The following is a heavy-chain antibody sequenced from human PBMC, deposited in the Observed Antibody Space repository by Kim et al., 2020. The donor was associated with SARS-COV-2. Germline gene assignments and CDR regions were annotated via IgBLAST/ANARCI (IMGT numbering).Heavy chain of an antibody. CDR2: INHSGST. Sequence: SETLSLTCAVYGGSFSGYYWSWIRQPPGKGLEWIGEINHSGSTNYNPSLKSRVTISVDTSKNQFSLKLSSVTAADTAVYYCARVRGVRYYFDYWGQGTLVTRSS. V-gene: IGHV4-34*01. J-gene: IGHJ4*02. CDR1: GGSFSGYY. D-gene: IGHD3-10*01. CDR3: ARVRGVRYYFDY.